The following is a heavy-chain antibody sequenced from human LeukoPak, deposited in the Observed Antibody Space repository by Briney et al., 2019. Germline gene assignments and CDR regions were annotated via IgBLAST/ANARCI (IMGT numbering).Heavy chain of an antibody. Sequence: GGSLRLSCAASGFTFSSYSMNWVRQAPGKGLEWVSSTSSSSSYIYYADSVKGRFTISRDNAKNSLYLQMNSLRAEDTAVYYCARARLGYCSSTSCSDPWGQGTLVTVSS. D-gene: IGHD2-2*01. V-gene: IGHV3-21*01. CDR1: GFTFSSYS. CDR2: TSSSSSYI. CDR3: ARARLGYCSSTSCSDP. J-gene: IGHJ5*02.